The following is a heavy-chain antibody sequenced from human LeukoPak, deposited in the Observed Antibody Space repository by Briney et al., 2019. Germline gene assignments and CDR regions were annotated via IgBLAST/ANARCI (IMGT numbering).Heavy chain of an antibody. J-gene: IGHJ5*02. D-gene: IGHD2-2*01. CDR3: ARDNDIVVVPAAPRFDP. Sequence: ASVKVSCKASGYTFTGYYMHWVRQAPGQGLEWMGWINPNSGGTNYAQKFQGRVTMTRDTSISTAYMELSRLRSDDTAVYHCARDNDIVVVPAAPRFDPWGQGTLVTVSS. CDR2: INPNSGGT. CDR1: GYTFTGYY. V-gene: IGHV1-2*02.